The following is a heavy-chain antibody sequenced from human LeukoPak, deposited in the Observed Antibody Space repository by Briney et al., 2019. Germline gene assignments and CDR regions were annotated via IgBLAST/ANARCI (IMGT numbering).Heavy chain of an antibody. CDR3: ARETYYYGSGSYYQDFDY. D-gene: IGHD3-10*01. CDR1: GYTFTSYD. V-gene: IGHV1-18*01. CDR2: ISAYNGNT. Sequence: ASVKVSCKASGYTFTSYDISWVRQAPGQGLEWMGWISAYNGNTNYAQKLQGRVTMTTDTSTSTAYMELRSLRSDDTAVYYCARETYYYGSGSYYQDFDYWGQGTLVTVSS. J-gene: IGHJ4*02.